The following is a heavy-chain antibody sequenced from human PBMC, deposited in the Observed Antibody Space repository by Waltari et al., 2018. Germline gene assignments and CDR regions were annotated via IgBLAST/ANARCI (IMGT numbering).Heavy chain of an antibody. J-gene: IGHJ4*02. V-gene: IGHV3-53*02. CDR3: AKGTIFAGALDY. CDR2: LSAGGDT. Sequence: EVHLVETGGGLIQPGGSLRLSGAVSGVTVSSSYMSWVRQAPGKGLEWVSYLSAGGDTYFAGSLQGRVTISRDDSKNSLFLQMNSLSAADTAVYYCAKGTIFAGALDYWGQGALVTVSS. CDR1: GVTVSSSY. D-gene: IGHD3-3*02.